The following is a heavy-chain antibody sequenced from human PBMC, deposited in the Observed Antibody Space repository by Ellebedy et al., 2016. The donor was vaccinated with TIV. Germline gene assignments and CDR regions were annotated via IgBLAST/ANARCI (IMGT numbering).Heavy chain of an antibody. CDR2: MNPKSGNT. V-gene: IGHV1-8*01. CDR3: ARGGPQGEFKWFDP. Sequence: AASVKVSCKASENTFSTYDINWVRQAIGQGLEWMGWMNPKSGNTGSAQRFQGRVTMTWNTSINTAYMDLANLRSEDTAVYYCARGGPQGEFKWFDPWGQGTLVIVSS. J-gene: IGHJ5*02. CDR1: ENTFSTYD. D-gene: IGHD3-16*01.